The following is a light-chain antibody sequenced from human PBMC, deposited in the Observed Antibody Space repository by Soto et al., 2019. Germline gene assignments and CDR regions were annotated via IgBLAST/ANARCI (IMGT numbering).Light chain of an antibody. V-gene: IGKV1-39*01. CDR2: AAS. CDR1: QTITTY. CDR3: LQANRVPLS. Sequence: DIQMTQSPSSLSASVGDRVTITFRASQTITTYLNWYQHKPGKAPKLLIYAASSLQSGVPPRFSGSGSGTDFTLTISSLQPEDFAIYYCLQANRVPLSFGQGTRLEIK. J-gene: IGKJ5*01.